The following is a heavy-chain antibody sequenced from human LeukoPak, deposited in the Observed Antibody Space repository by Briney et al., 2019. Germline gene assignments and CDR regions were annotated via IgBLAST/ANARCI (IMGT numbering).Heavy chain of an antibody. V-gene: IGHV3-11*01. Sequence: GGSLRLSCAASGFTFSDYYMSWIRQAPGKGLEWVSYISSSGSTIYYADSVKGRFTISRDNAKNSLYLQMNSLRAEETAVYYCARVAHISSWYRAGYYYYYMDVWGKGTTVTVSS. CDR3: ARVAHISSWYRAGYYYYYMDV. CDR1: GFTFSDYY. D-gene: IGHD6-13*01. CDR2: ISSSGSTI. J-gene: IGHJ6*03.